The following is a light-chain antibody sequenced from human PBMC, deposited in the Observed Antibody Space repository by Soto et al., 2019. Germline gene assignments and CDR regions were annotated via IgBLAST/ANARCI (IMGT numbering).Light chain of an antibody. Sequence: ETVLTQSPGTLSLSLGERATLSCRASQSFGSSYLAWYQQKPGQAPRLLIYDASSRATGMPDRFSGSGSGTDFTLTISRLEAEDFAVYYCQQYGDSPLTFGQGTRLDIK. J-gene: IGKJ2*01. V-gene: IGKV3-20*01. CDR3: QQYGDSPLT. CDR1: QSFGSSY. CDR2: DAS.